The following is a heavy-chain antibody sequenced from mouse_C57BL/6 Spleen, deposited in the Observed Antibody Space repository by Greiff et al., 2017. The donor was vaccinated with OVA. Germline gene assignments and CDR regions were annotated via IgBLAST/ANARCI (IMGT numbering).Heavy chain of an antibody. J-gene: IGHJ1*03. Sequence: EVQRVESGGGLVKPGGSLKLSCAASGFTFSSYAMSWVRQTPEKRLEWVATISDGGSYTYYPDNVKGRFTISRDNAKNNLYLQMSHLKSEDTAMYYCARGGTTVGYFDVWGTGTTVTVSS. D-gene: IGHD1-1*01. CDR1: GFTFSSYA. CDR3: ARGGTTVGYFDV. V-gene: IGHV5-4*01. CDR2: ISDGGSYT.